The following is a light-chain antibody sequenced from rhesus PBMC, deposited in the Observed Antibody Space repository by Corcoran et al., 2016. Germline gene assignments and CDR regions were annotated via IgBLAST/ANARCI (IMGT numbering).Light chain of an antibody. Sequence: DIQMTQSPSSVSASVGDRVAITCRASQDIRTYLAWYQQKPGRAPKLLIFYATTLQSGVPSRFSGSGSGTEFTLTISSLQPEDFATYYCQQYNSLPRTFGQGTKVEIK. CDR2: YAT. CDR3: QQYNSLPRT. V-gene: IGKV1-25*01. J-gene: IGKJ1*01. CDR1: QDIRTY.